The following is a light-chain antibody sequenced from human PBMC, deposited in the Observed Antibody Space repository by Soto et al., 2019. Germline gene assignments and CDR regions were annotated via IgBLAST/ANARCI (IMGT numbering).Light chain of an antibody. V-gene: IGKV3-11*01. CDR1: QSVSSY. Sequence: EIVLTQSPATLSLSPGERATLSCRASQSVSSYLAWYQQKPGQAPRLLIYDASNRATGIPARFSGSGSGTDLTLTISSREPEDFAVYYCQQRSNWPTFGGGTKVEIK. CDR2: DAS. J-gene: IGKJ4*01. CDR3: QQRSNWPT.